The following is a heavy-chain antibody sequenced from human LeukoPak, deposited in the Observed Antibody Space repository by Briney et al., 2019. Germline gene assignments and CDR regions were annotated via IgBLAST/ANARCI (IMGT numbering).Heavy chain of an antibody. CDR2: IIPILGIA. V-gene: IGHV1-69*04. Sequence: SVKVSCKASGYTFTGYYMHWVRQAPGQGLEWMGRIIPILGIANYAQKFQGRVTITADKSTSTAYMELSSLRSEDTAVYYCAREASWGQGTLVTVSS. J-gene: IGHJ5*02. CDR1: GYTFTGYY. CDR3: AREAS.